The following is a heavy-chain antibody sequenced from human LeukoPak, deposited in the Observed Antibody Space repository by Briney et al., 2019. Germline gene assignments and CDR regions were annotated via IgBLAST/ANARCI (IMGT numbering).Heavy chain of an antibody. D-gene: IGHD6-13*01. CDR2: ISYDGSNK. CDR1: GFTFSSYA. CDR3: GTYSSSWYYFDY. V-gene: IGHV3-30*04. Sequence: GGSLRLSCAASGFTFSSYAMHWVRQAPGEGLEWVAVISYDGSNKYYADSVKGRFTISRDNSKNTLYLQMNSLRAEDTAVYYCGTYSSSWYYFDYWGQGTLVTVSS. J-gene: IGHJ4*02.